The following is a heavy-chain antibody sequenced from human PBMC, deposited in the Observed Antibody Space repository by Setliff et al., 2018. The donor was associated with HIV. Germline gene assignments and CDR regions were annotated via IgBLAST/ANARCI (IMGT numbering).Heavy chain of an antibody. Sequence: PSETLSLTCAVSGGSISSNWWSWVRQSPGKGLEWIGEIYHSGSTHYNPSLQSRVTISVDKSKSQFSLKLNSVTAADTAVYYCARARGPEGYFDSWGQGTLVTVSS. CDR1: GGSISSNW. D-gene: IGHD3-10*01. CDR3: ARARGPEGYFDS. CDR2: IYHSGST. V-gene: IGHV4-4*02. J-gene: IGHJ4*02.